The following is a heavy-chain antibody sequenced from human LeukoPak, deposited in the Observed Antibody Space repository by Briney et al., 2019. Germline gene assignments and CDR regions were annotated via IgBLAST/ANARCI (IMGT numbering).Heavy chain of an antibody. CDR2: ISSPGGNT. V-gene: IGHV3-23*01. Sequence: GGSLRLSCAASGFTFSIYAMSWVRQAPGKGLEWVSSISSPGGNTYYADSVKGRFTISRDNSNNLVYLQMNSLRAEDTAVYYCAKTRNGYTTEYLQHWGQGTLVTVSS. CDR1: GFTFSIYA. J-gene: IGHJ1*01. CDR3: AKTRNGYTTEYLQH. D-gene: IGHD5-24*01.